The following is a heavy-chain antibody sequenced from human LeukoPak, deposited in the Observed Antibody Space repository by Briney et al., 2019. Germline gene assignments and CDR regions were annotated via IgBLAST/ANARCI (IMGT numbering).Heavy chain of an antibody. J-gene: IGHJ4*02. CDR2: ISSSGTTI. V-gene: IGHV3-48*02. CDR3: ARGMYYFGSGGFDY. D-gene: IGHD3-10*01. CDR1: GFTFSGNS. Sequence: GGSLRLSCAASGFTFSGNSMNWVRQAPGQGLEWVSYISSSGTTIYYADSVKGRFTISRDNAKNSLYLQMNSLRDEETAVYYCARGMYYFGSGGFDYWGQGTLVTVSS.